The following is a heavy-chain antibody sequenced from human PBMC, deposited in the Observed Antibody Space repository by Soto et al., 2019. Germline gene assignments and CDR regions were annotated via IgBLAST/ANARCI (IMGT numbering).Heavy chain of an antibody. CDR2: IWYDGSNK. D-gene: IGHD2-21*01. J-gene: IGHJ4*02. CDR1: GFTFSSYG. V-gene: IGHV3-33*01. Sequence: QVQLVESGGGVVQPGRSLRLPCAASGFTFSSYGMHWVRQAPGKGLEWVAVIWYDGSNKYYADSVKGRFTISRDNSKNTLYLQMNCLRAEDTAVYYCAREEEAYCGGDCLADYWGQGTLVTVSS. CDR3: AREEEAYCGGDCLADY.